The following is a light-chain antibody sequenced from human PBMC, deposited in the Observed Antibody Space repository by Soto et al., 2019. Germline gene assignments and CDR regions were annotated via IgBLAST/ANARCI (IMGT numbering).Light chain of an antibody. V-gene: IGLV2-14*01. Sequence: QSALTQPASVSGSPGQSITISCTGTSSDVGTYNYVSWYQQHPGKAPKVMIYEVTYRPSGVSNRFSGSKSGNTASLTISGLQAEDEAEYYCSSYTGSSTLYVFGTGTKVNVL. CDR1: SSDVGTYNY. CDR3: SSYTGSSTLYV. CDR2: EVT. J-gene: IGLJ1*01.